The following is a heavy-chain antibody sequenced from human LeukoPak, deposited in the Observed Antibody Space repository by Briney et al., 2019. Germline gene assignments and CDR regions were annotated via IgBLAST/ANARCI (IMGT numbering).Heavy chain of an antibody. J-gene: IGHJ4*02. CDR3: ARALSYIYGSMDF. Sequence: PGGSLRLSCVDSGFTFSSYSMNWVRQAPGKGLEWVSSISSGSKYIYNADSVKGRFTISRDNAKNSLYLQMTSLRAEDTAVYYCARALSYIYGSMDFWGQGTLVIVSS. CDR1: GFTFSSYS. V-gene: IGHV3-21*01. D-gene: IGHD3-10*01. CDR2: ISSGSKYI.